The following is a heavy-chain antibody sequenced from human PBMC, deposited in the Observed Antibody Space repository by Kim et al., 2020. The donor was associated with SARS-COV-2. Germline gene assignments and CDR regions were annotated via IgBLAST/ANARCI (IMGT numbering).Heavy chain of an antibody. J-gene: IGHJ4*02. Sequence: YADSGKGRFTISRDNSKNTLYLQMNSLRAEDTAVYYCARDRSPIGGPIDYWGQGTLVTVSS. V-gene: IGHV3-33*01. CDR3: ARDRSPIGGPIDY.